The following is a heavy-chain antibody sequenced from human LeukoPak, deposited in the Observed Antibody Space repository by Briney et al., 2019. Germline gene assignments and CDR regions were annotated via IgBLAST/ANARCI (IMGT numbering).Heavy chain of an antibody. D-gene: IGHD5-18*01. J-gene: IGHJ4*02. CDR1: GGSISSYY. Sequence: SETLSLTCTVSGGSISSYYWSWVRQPPGKGLEWIGYIFYSGSTNYNPSLKSRVTISVDTSKNQFSLKVSSVTAADTAVYYCARDRWLGYWGQGTLVTVSS. V-gene: IGHV4-59*01. CDR3: ARDRWLGY. CDR2: IFYSGST.